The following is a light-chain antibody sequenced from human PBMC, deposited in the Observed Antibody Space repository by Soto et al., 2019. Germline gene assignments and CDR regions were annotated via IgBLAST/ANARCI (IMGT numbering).Light chain of an antibody. CDR2: KGT. J-gene: IGLJ1*01. V-gene: IGLV2-23*01. CDR1: SSDVGAYKS. Sequence: QSSLAQPPSVSWSPGQSITIACTGTSSDVGAYKSVSWYQEHSHRAPKVIISKGTQRPSGVSNRYSGSTSGNAASVTISARQTDDEADYFCWSSAPESSSVCGTWTKVTVL. CDR3: WSSAPESSSV.